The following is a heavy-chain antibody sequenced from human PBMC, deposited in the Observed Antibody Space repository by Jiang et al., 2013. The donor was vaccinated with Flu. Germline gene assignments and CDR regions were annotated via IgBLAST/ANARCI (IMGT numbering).Heavy chain of an antibody. J-gene: IGHJ3*02. CDR3: ARGHCSSTSCYAVHDAFDI. CDR1: FSSYA. V-gene: IGHV1-69*10. D-gene: IGHD2-2*01. CDR2: IIPILGIA. Sequence: FSSYAISWVRQAPGQGLEWMGGIIPILGIANYAQKFQGRVTITADKSTSTAYMELSSLRSEDTAVYYCARGHCSSTSCYAVHDAFDIWGQGTMVTVSS.